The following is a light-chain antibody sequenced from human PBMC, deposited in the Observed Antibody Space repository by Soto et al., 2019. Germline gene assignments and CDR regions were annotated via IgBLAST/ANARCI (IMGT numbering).Light chain of an antibody. CDR2: GAS. CDR1: QSVSSN. CDR3: QQYNNWPPLT. J-gene: IGKJ4*01. V-gene: IGKV3-15*01. Sequence: IILTQSPCALSVSPGETATLSCRASQSVSSNLAWYQQKPGQAPRLLIYGASTRATGIPARFSGSASGTEFTLTISSLQSEDFAVYYCQQYNNWPPLTFGGGTKVDIK.